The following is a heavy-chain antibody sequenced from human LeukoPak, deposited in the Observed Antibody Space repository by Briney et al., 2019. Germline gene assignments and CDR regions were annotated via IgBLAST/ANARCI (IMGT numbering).Heavy chain of an antibody. CDR3: ETGKYYGSGSSLSLGELVD. Sequence: SGGSLRLSCAAPGFTFSSNWMSWVRKAPGKGLEWVANIKQDGSVKYYVDSETGRCTIFRDNAKNSLYLQISSVRVEYTAVYYCETGKYYGSGSSLSLGELVDWGQGTLVTVSS. V-gene: IGHV3-7*01. D-gene: IGHD3-10*01. J-gene: IGHJ4*02. CDR2: IKQDGSVK. CDR1: GFTFSSNW.